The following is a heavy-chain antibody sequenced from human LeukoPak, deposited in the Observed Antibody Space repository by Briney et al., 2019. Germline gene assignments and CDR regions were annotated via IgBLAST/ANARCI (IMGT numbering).Heavy chain of an antibody. CDR2: ISAYNGNT. CDR1: GYTFTNYG. CDR3: ARSQYLLLSWWNAFDI. D-gene: IGHD2-2*01. Sequence: ASVKVSCKASGYTFTNYGIIWVRQAPGQGLEWMGWISAYNGNTEYAQKFQGRVTMTTDTSTSTAYVELRNLRSDDTAMYYCARSQYLLLSWWNAFDIWGQGTTVTVSS. V-gene: IGHV1-18*01. J-gene: IGHJ3*02.